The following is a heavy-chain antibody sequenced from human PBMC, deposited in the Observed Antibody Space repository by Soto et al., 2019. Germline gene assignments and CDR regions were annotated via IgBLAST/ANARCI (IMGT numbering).Heavy chain of an antibody. D-gene: IGHD1-1*01. J-gene: IGHJ4*02. V-gene: IGHV1-18*01. CDR2: ISAYNGTR. CDR1: GYNLMTYG. Sequence: QVQLVQSGAEVKKPGASVKVSCKASGYNLMTYGINWMRQAPGQGLEWVAWISAYNGTRYSAQNFQGRVTMTTDAHTSTAYMELRSLRSDDTAIYFCARGTYKDFWGQGTLVTVSS. CDR3: ARGTYKDF.